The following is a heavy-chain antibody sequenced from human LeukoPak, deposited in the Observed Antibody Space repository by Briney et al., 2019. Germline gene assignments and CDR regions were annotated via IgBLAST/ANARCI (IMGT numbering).Heavy chain of an antibody. CDR3: AKNLLRKTAAGKRDAFDI. Sequence: GGPLRLSCAASGFTFDDYAMHWVRQAPGKGLEWVSGISWNSGSIGYADSVKGRFTISRDNAKNSLYLQMNSLRAEDMALYYCAKNLLRKTAAGKRDAFDIWGQGTMVTVSS. CDR2: ISWNSGSI. V-gene: IGHV3-9*03. CDR1: GFTFDDYA. D-gene: IGHD6-13*01. J-gene: IGHJ3*02.